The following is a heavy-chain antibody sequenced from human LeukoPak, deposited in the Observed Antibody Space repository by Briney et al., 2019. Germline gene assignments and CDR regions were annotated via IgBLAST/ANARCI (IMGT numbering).Heavy chain of an antibody. D-gene: IGHD6-6*01. CDR2: ISAYNGNT. Sequence: ASVKVSCKASGYTFTSYGISWVRRAPGQGLEWMGWISAYNGNTNYAQKLQGRVTMTTDTSTSTAYMELRSLRSDDTAVYYCARKVMAARPSWFDPWGQGTLVTVSS. J-gene: IGHJ5*02. V-gene: IGHV1-18*01. CDR1: GYTFTSYG. CDR3: ARKVMAARPSWFDP.